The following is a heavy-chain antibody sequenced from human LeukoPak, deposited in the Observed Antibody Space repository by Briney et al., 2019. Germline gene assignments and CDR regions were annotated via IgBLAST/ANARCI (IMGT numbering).Heavy chain of an antibody. CDR3: AREWGYCSSTSCPPGY. CDR1: GGTFSSYA. D-gene: IGHD2-2*01. J-gene: IGHJ4*02. Sequence: SVKVSCKASGGTFSSYAISWVRQAPGQGLEWMGGIIPIFGTANYAQKFQGRVTITADESTSTAYMELSSLRSEDTAVYYCAREWGYCSSTSCPPGYWGQGTLVTVSS. V-gene: IGHV1-69*13. CDR2: IIPIFGTA.